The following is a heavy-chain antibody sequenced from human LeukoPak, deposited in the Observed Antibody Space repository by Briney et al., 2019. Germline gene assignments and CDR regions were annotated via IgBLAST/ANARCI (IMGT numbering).Heavy chain of an antibody. Sequence: SETLSLTCTVSDGSISGYYWSWIRQPPGKGLEWIGYIYYSGSTTYNPSLKSRVSISVDTSKDLYSLNLSSVTAADTAMYYCARAPVGSWNFDLWGQGTLVTVSS. CDR3: ARAPVGSWNFDL. J-gene: IGHJ4*02. CDR2: IYYSGST. V-gene: IGHV4-59*01. CDR1: DGSISGYY. D-gene: IGHD1-26*01.